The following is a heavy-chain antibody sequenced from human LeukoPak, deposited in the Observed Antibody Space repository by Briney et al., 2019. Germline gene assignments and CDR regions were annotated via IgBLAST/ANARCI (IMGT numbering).Heavy chain of an antibody. CDR1: GFTFNSHA. J-gene: IGHJ4*02. CDR2: ISNDGANK. CDR3: ASGSYSRGWYPTDF. D-gene: IGHD6-13*01. Sequence: GGSLRLSCAASGFTFNSHAMHWVRQAPGKGLEWVALISNDGANKYYADSVKGRFTISRDNSKNTLYLQMNNLRADDSAVLYCASGSYSRGWYPTDFWGQGTLVTVSS. V-gene: IGHV3-30-3*01.